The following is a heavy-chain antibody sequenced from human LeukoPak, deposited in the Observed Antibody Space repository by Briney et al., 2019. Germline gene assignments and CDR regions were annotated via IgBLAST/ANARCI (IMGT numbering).Heavy chain of an antibody. Sequence: GGSLRLSCAASGFXLSNYGIHWVRQAPGKGLEWVAVIYYDGTKKYYADSVRGRFTISRDTSKNTVYLQMNSLRAEDTAVYYCARDILTGYSFDYWGQGTLVTVSS. CDR1: GFXLSNYG. CDR3: ARDILTGYSFDY. D-gene: IGHD3-9*01. CDR2: IYYDGTKK. V-gene: IGHV3-33*01. J-gene: IGHJ4*02.